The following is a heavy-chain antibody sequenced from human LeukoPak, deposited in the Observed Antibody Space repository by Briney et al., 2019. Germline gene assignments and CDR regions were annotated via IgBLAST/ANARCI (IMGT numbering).Heavy chain of an antibody. CDR2: IYYSEST. V-gene: IGHV4-31*03. CDR3: ASPTRLYYFDY. Sequence: SETLSLTCTVSGGSISSGGYYWSWIRQHPGKGLEWIGYIYYSESTYYNPSLKSRVTISVDTSKNQFSMKLSSVSAADTAVYYCASPTRLYYFDYWGQGTLVTVSS. J-gene: IGHJ4*02. CDR1: GGSISSGGYY.